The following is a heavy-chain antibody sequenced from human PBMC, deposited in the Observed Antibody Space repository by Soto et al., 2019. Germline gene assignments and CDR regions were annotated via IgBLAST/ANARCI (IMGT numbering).Heavy chain of an antibody. CDR1: GFSFSKFA. Sequence: QVQLVESGGGVVQPGGSLRLSCAASGFSFSKFAMHWVRQAPGKGLECVAVIWFDGSKRDYADSVKGRFTVSRANSENTLSLQMNNLRAEDTGVYYCAREGDSSGYPVYFDSWGQGTVVTVSS. V-gene: IGHV3-33*01. CDR3: AREGDSSGYPVYFDS. D-gene: IGHD3-22*01. J-gene: IGHJ4*02. CDR2: IWFDGSKR.